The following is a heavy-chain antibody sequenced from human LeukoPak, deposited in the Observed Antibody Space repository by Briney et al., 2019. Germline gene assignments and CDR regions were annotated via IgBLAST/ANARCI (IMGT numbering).Heavy chain of an antibody. J-gene: IGHJ4*02. CDR1: GYSFTSYW. V-gene: IGHV5-51*01. CDR3: ARISIGYCSSTSCPYFDY. Sequence: GESLKISCKGSGYSFTSYWIGWVRHMPGKGLEWMGIIYPGDSDTRYSPSFQGQVSTSADKSISTAYLQWSSLKASDTAMYYCARISIGYCSSTSCPYFDYWGQGTLVTVSS. CDR2: IYPGDSDT. D-gene: IGHD2-2*01.